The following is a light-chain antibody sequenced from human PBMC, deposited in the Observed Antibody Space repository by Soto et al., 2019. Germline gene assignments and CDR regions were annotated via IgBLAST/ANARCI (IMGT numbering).Light chain of an antibody. Sequence: DIQMTQSPSTLSASVGDSVSITCRASQRIGTWLTWYQQKPGKVPKLLIYDASHLTSGVPSRFSGSGSGTEFTLSISSLQPDDFATYYCQHYYTYPYTFCQGTKV. CDR1: QRIGTW. CDR3: QHYYTYPYT. V-gene: IGKV1-5*01. CDR2: DAS. J-gene: IGKJ1*01.